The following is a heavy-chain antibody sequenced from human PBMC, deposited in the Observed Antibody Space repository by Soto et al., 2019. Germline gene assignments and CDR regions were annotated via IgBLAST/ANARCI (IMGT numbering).Heavy chain of an antibody. CDR3: ARVTESAYSSGWPYYFDY. Sequence: ASVKVSCKASGYSFINYGISWVRQAPGQGLEWMGWVSTYNGNTNYAQKFQGRVTMTTDASTRTAYMELRSLRSDDTAVYYCARVTESAYSSGWPYYFDYWGQGTLVTVSS. V-gene: IGHV1-18*01. J-gene: IGHJ4*02. CDR1: GYSFINYG. CDR2: VSTYNGNT. D-gene: IGHD6-19*01.